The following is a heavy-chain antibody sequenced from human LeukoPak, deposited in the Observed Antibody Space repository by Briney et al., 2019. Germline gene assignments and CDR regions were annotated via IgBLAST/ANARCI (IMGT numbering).Heavy chain of an antibody. CDR3: ARANSSSWYSY. V-gene: IGHV4-59*12. J-gene: IGHJ4*02. CDR2: IYYSGST. Sequence: SETLSLTCTVSGGSISSYYWSWIRQPPGKGLEWIGYIYYSGSTNYNPSLKSRVTISVDTSKNQFSLKPSSVTAADTAVYYCARANSSSWYSYWGQGTLVTVSS. D-gene: IGHD6-13*01. CDR1: GGSISSYY.